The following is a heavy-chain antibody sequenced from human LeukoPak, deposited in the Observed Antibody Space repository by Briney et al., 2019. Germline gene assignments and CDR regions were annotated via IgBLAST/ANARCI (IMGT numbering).Heavy chain of an antibody. J-gene: IGHJ3*02. D-gene: IGHD6-13*01. V-gene: IGHV1-2*02. Sequence: ASVKVSCKASGYTFTGYYMHWVRQAPGQGLERMGWINPNSGGTNYAQKFQGRVTMTRDTSISTAYMELSRLRSDDTAVYYCARGAYSSSWGRLWDIWGQGTMVTVSS. CDR2: INPNSGGT. CDR1: GYTFTGYY. CDR3: ARGAYSSSWGRLWDI.